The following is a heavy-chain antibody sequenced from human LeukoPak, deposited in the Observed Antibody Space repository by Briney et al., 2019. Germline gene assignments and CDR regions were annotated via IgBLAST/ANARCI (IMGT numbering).Heavy chain of an antibody. V-gene: IGHV3-74*01. CDR3: ARELPFDY. CDR1: GFTFSSYS. CDR2: IKSDGSRT. J-gene: IGHJ4*02. Sequence: GGSLRLSCAASGFTFSSYSMNWVRQAPGKGLVWVSRIKSDGSRTDYADSVKGRFTISRDNTKNTLYLQMNSLRAEDTAVYYCARELPFDYWGQGTLVTVSS.